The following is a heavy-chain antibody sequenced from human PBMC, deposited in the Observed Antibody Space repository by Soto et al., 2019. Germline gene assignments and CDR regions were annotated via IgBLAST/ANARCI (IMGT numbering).Heavy chain of an antibody. Sequence: SETLSLTCTVSGGSVSSGSYYWSWIRQPPGKGLEWIGYIYYSGSTNYNPSLKSRVTISVDTSKNQFSLKLSSVTAADTAVYYCAREHGPHWFDPWGQGTLVTVSS. CDR2: IYYSGST. J-gene: IGHJ5*02. D-gene: IGHD4-17*01. CDR3: AREHGPHWFDP. CDR1: GGSVSSGSYY. V-gene: IGHV4-61*01.